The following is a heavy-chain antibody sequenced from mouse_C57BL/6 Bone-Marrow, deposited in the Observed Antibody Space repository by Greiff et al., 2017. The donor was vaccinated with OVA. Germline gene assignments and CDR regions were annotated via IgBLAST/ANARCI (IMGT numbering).Heavy chain of an antibody. CDR1: GFTFSDYY. V-gene: IGHV5-12*01. CDR2: ISNGGGST. D-gene: IGHD2-12*01. CDR3: AIHPTVVSYAMDY. J-gene: IGHJ4*01. Sequence: EVKLVESGGGLVQPGGSLKLSCAASGFTFSDYYMYWVRQTPEKRLEWVAYISNGGGSTYYTDTVKGSFTFSSDNAKNTLYLQMGRLKSEDTAMYYCAIHPTVVSYAMDYWGQGTSVTVSS.